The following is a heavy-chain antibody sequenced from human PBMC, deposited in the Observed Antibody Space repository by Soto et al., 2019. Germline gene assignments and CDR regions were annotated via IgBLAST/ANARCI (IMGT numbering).Heavy chain of an antibody. V-gene: IGHV4-30-2*01. D-gene: IGHD4-17*01. CDR3: ARGDDYGPYYYYYGMDV. CDR2: IYHSGST. Sequence: PSETLSLTCAVSGGSISSGGYSWSWIRQPPGKGLEWIGYIYHSGSTYYNPSLKSRVTISVDRSKNQFSLKLSSVTAADTAVYYCARGDDYGPYYYYYGMDVWGQGTTVTVSS. CDR1: GGSISSGGYS. J-gene: IGHJ6*02.